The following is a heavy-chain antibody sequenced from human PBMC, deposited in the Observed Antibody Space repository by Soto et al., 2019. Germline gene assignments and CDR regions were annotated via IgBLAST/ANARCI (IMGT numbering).Heavy chain of an antibody. V-gene: IGHV3-23*01. Sequence: GGSLRLSCAASGFTFSSYAMSWVRQAPGKGLEWVSAISGSGGSTYYADSVKGRFTISRDNSKNTLYLQMNSLRAEDTAVYYCAKSSGAGAPYYYYGMDVWGQGNTVTV. J-gene: IGHJ6*02. CDR1: GFTFSSYA. CDR2: ISGSGGST. CDR3: AKSSGAGAPYYYYGMDV. D-gene: IGHD3-10*01.